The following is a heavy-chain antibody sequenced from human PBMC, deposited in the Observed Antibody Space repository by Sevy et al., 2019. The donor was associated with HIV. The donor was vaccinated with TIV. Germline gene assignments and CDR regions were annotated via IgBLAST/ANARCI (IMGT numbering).Heavy chain of an antibody. V-gene: IGHV3-13*01. CDR1: GFTFSSYD. CDR3: ARGGGRGGDYSNYEFDY. Sequence: GGSLRLSCAASGFTFSSYDMHWVRQATGKGLEWVSAIGTAGDTYYPGSVKGRFTISREKAKNSLYLQMNSLRAGDTAVYYCARGGGRGGDYSNYEFDYWGQGTLVTVSS. CDR2: IGTAGDT. D-gene: IGHD4-4*01. J-gene: IGHJ4*02.